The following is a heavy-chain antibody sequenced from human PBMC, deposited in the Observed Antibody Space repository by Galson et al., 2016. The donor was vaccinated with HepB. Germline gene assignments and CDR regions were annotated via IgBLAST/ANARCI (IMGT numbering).Heavy chain of an antibody. CDR3: AGLKLYYDSRGLDI. CDR1: GGSIRSVDYY. V-gene: IGHV4-61*02. CDR2: IHTSGST. D-gene: IGHD3-22*01. J-gene: IGHJ3*02. Sequence: TLSLTCTVSGGSIRSVDYYWSWIRRPAEKGLEWIGRIHTSGSTIYNPSLKSRVSISEDTSKNQFSLNLSSVTAADAAVYFCAGLKLYYDSRGLDIWGQGTVVTVSS.